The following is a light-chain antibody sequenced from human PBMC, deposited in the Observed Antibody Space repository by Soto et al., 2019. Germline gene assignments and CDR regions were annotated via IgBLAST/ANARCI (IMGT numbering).Light chain of an antibody. J-gene: IGKJ1*01. CDR1: DNIRSN. Sequence: DIQLTQSPASLSASVGDRVTITCRASDNIRSNLNWYQHQTGTAPKFIISAASSLQGGVPSRFSGSGYGTQFTLTISGLQPADIETYYCQNSFSTTWTFGQGTKVDI. CDR3: QNSFSTTWT. V-gene: IGKV1-39*01. CDR2: AAS.